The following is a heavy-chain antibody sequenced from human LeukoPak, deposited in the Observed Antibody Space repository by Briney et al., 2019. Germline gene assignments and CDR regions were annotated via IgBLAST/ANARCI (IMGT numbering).Heavy chain of an antibody. CDR1: GFTFSSYS. CDR2: IRDSATTI. D-gene: IGHD3-10*01. CDR3: ARSRPLRGVTVDY. J-gene: IGHJ4*02. V-gene: IGHV3-48*02. Sequence: GRSLRLSCAASGFTFSSYSTNWVRPAPGKGLEWVSFIRDSATTIYYVDSVKGRFTISRDNAKNSLYLEMNSLRDEDTAVYYCARSRPLRGVTVDYWGQGTLVTVSS.